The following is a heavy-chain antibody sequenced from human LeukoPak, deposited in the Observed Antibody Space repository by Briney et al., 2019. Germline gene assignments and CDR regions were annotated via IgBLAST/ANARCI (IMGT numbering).Heavy chain of an antibody. J-gene: IGHJ6*04. D-gene: IGHD4-17*01. CDR2: ISYDGSNK. Sequence: GRSLRLSCAASGFTFSSYGMHWVRQAPGKGLEWVAVISYDGSNKYYADSVKGRFTISRDNSKNTLYLQMNSLRAEETAVYYCAKGGDYGDFPRMDVWGKGTTVTVSS. CDR1: GFTFSSYG. CDR3: AKGGDYGDFPRMDV. V-gene: IGHV3-30*18.